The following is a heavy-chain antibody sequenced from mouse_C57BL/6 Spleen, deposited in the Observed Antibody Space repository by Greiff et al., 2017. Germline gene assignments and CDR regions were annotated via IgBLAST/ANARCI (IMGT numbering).Heavy chain of an antibody. Sequence: VQLQQPGAELVMPGASVKLSCKASGYTFTSYWMHWVKQRPGQGLEWIGEIDPSDSYTNYNQKFKGKSTLTVDKSSSTAYMQLSSLTSEDSAVYYCASSGNWDWFAYWGQGTLVTVSA. CDR2: IDPSDSYT. CDR1: GYTFTSYW. V-gene: IGHV1-69*01. J-gene: IGHJ3*01. CDR3: ASSGNWDWFAY. D-gene: IGHD4-1*01.